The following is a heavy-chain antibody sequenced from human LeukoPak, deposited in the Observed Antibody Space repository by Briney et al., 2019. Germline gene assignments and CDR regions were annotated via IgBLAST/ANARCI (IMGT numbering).Heavy chain of an antibody. CDR2: INPNSGGT. J-gene: IGHJ5*02. D-gene: IGHD6-13*01. V-gene: IGHV1-2*02. Sequence: GASVKVSCKASGYTFTDYYMPWVRHAPGQGLERMCWINPNSGGTNYAQQFQGRVTMTRDTSISTTDMELSNLRSDDAAVYYCARGIAAPGGRWFDPWGQGTLVTVSS. CDR3: ARGIAAPGGRWFDP. CDR1: GYTFTDYY.